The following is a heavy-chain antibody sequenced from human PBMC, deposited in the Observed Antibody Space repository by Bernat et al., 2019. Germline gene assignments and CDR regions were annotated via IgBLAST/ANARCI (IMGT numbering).Heavy chain of an antibody. CDR3: ARGGYDILTGIYYFDY. D-gene: IGHD3-9*01. CDR2: INPSGGST. J-gene: IGHJ4*02. V-gene: IGHV1-46*01. CDR1: GYTFTSYY. Sequence: QVLLVQSVAEVKKPGASVKVSCKASGYTFTSYYMHWVRQAPGQGLEWMGIINPSGGSTSYAQKFQGRVTMTRDTSTSTVYMELSSLGSEDTAVYYCARGGYDILTGIYYFDYWGQGTLVTVSS.